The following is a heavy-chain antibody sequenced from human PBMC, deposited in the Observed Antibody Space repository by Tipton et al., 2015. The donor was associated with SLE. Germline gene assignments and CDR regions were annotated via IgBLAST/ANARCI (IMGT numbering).Heavy chain of an antibody. CDR2: IYYSGST. J-gene: IGHJ3*02. Sequence: TLSLTCTVSGGSISSGGYSWTWIRQPPGKGLEWIGSIYYSGSTYYNPSLKSRVTISIDTSKKQFSLNLSSVTAADTAVYYCARVYHGWGAFDIWGQGTMVTVSS. D-gene: IGHD2-2*01. CDR1: GGSISSGGYS. CDR3: ARVYHGWGAFDI. V-gene: IGHV4-39*07.